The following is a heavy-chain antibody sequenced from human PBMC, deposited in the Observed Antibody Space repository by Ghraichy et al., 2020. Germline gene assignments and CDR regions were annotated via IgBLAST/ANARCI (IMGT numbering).Heavy chain of an antibody. D-gene: IGHD6-19*01. CDR1: GGSISSYY. CDR2: IYYSGST. J-gene: IGHJ3*02. Sequence: SETLSLTCTVSGGSISSYYWSWIRQPPGKGLEWIGYIYYSGSTNYNPSLKSRFTISVDTSKNQFSLKLSSVTAADTAVYYCARAGSSSGWSSNAFDIGGQGTMVTVSS. V-gene: IGHV4-59*01. CDR3: ARAGSSSGWSSNAFDI.